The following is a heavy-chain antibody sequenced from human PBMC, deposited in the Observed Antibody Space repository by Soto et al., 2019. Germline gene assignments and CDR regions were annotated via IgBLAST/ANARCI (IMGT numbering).Heavy chain of an antibody. J-gene: IGHJ6*02. CDR1: GFSFDDYT. V-gene: IGHV3-43*01. Sequence: GFLRLSCAASGFSFDDYTMYWVRQAPGKGLEWVSLISWDGGSTYYADSVKGRFTISRDNRKNSPYLQMNSLRTEDTALYYCAKDRSNYYVMDVWGQGTTVTVSS. CDR3: AKDRSNYYVMDV. CDR2: ISWDGGST.